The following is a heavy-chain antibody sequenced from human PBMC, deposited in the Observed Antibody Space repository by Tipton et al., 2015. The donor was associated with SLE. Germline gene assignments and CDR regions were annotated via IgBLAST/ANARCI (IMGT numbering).Heavy chain of an antibody. J-gene: IGHJ4*02. CDR2: IYTSVST. CDR1: GGSISSGSYY. V-gene: IGHV4-61*09. CDR3: ARLGRGYSYGYSSNY. Sequence: TLSLTCTVSGGSISSGSYYWSWIRQPAGKGLEWIGDIYTSVSTNYNPSLKSRVTISVDTSKNQFSLKLSSVTAADTAVYYCARLGRGYSYGYSSNYWGQGTLVTVSS. D-gene: IGHD5-18*01.